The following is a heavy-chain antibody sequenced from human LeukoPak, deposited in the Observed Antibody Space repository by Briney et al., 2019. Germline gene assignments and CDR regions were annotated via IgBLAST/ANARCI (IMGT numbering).Heavy chain of an antibody. CDR2: INHSGST. V-gene: IGHV4-34*01. D-gene: IGHD3-9*01. CDR1: GGPFSGYY. Sequence: AEPLTLTCAVYGGPFSGYYWRWNRQPPGKGLEWVGDINHSGSTNYNAAFESRGTISGDTSHNQFSLKLSSVTAADTAVYYCARDLLPMYYDILTGYYRGGYGMDVWGQETRDTVSS. J-gene: IGHJ6*02. CDR3: ARDLLPMYYDILTGYYRGGYGMDV.